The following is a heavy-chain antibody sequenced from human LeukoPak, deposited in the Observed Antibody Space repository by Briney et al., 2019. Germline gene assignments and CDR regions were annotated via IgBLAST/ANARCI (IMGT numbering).Heavy chain of an antibody. V-gene: IGHV4-4*07. CDR2: IITSGST. D-gene: IGHD3-3*02. CDR1: APSVSEYY. Sequence: PTHTPSLTLTVSAPSVSEYYWSSVRQPAGKGLEWSGRIITSGSTDYNPPLKSRVTISTDSSTNHLFLTLTSVTAAATAVYYYARASDSIFSYYYHMGLWGKGITVTVS. CDR3: ARASDSIFSYYYHMGL. J-gene: IGHJ6*03.